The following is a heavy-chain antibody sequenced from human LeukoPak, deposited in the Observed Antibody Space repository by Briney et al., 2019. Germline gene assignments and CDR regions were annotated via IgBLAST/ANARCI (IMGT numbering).Heavy chain of an antibody. J-gene: IGHJ4*02. Sequence: RPGGSLRLSCAASGFTFSSYAMHWVRQAPGKGLEWVAVISYDGSNKYNADSVKGRFTISRDNSKNTLYLQMNSLRAEDTAVYYCARGGGWDSNYLDYWGQGTLVTVSS. CDR2: ISYDGSNK. CDR3: ARGGGWDSNYLDY. V-gene: IGHV3-30*04. D-gene: IGHD3-22*01. CDR1: GFTFSSYA.